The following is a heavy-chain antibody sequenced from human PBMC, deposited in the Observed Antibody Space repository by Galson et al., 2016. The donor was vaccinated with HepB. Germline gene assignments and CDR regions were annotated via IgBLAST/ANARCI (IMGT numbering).Heavy chain of an antibody. Sequence: SVKVSCKASGDTFSSYAYSWVRQAPGQGLEWMGGTIPILGRRNYAQKFQGRVTITADKSTSTVYMELSSLTSEDTAVYFCAKDNYDFWVGYDRKKTWFDPWGQGTLVTVSS. V-gene: IGHV1-69*06. CDR1: GDTFSSYA. CDR3: AKDNYDFWVGYDRKKTWFDP. CDR2: TIPILGRR. D-gene: IGHD3/OR15-3a*01. J-gene: IGHJ5*02.